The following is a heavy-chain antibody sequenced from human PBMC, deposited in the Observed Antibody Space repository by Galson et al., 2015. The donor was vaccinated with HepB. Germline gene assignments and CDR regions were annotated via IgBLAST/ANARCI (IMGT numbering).Heavy chain of an antibody. V-gene: IGHV3-23*01. J-gene: IGHJ4*02. CDR3: AKGILYDTSRAFDY. CDR1: GFPFSNHA. CDR2: FSGIEGTT. D-gene: IGHD3-22*01. Sequence: SLRLSCAASGFPFSNHAMSWVRQAPGKGLEWVSGFSGIEGTTYYADSVKGRFTISRDTSKNTLYLQMNSLSAEDTAVYYCAKGILYDTSRAFDYWGQGTLVTVSS.